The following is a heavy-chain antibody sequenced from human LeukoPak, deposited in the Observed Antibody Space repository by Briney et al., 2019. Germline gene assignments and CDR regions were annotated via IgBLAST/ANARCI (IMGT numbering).Heavy chain of an antibody. V-gene: IGHV3-23*01. J-gene: IGHJ1*01. CDR3: AQQVGYCSSGSCYFPY. D-gene: IGHD2-15*01. Sequence: GGSLRLSCAASGFSFNTYAMSWVRQAPGKGLEWVSAISNTGGSTYYADSVKGRFTISRDKSKNTLSLQMNSLRAEDPAVYYCAQQVGYCSSGSCYFPYWGQGTLVTVSS. CDR2: ISNTGGST. CDR1: GFSFNTYA.